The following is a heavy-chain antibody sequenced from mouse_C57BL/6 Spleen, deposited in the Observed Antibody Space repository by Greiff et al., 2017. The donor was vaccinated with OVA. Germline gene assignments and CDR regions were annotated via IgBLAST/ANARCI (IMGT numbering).Heavy chain of an antibody. D-gene: IGHD1-1*01. V-gene: IGHV1-63*01. J-gene: IGHJ3*01. Sequence: VQLQQSGAELVRPGTSVKMSCKASGYTFTNYWIGWAKQRPGHGLEWIGDIYPGGGYTNYNEKFKGKATLTADKSSSTAYMQFSSLTSEDSAIYYCARSRDYGSSYAYWGQGTLVTVSA. CDR3: ARSRDYGSSYAY. CDR2: IYPGGGYT. CDR1: GYTFTNYW.